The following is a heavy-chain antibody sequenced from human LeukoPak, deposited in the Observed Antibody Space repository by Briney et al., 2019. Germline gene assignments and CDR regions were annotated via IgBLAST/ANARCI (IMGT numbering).Heavy chain of an antibody. D-gene: IGHD6-19*01. CDR3: AKVVLAGTLVFDY. CDR1: GFTFSSYW. CDR2: ISGSGGST. J-gene: IGHJ4*02. Sequence: GGSLRLSCAASGFTFSSYWMSWVRQAPGKGLEWVSAISGSGGSTYYADSVKGRFTISRDNSKNTLYLQMNSLRAEDTAVYYCAKVVLAGTLVFDYWGQGTLVTVSS. V-gene: IGHV3-23*01.